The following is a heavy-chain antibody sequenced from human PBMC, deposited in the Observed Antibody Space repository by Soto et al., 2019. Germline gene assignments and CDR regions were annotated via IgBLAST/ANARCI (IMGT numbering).Heavy chain of an antibody. D-gene: IGHD2-15*01. CDR3: AHINPAGGSSFDY. CDR1: GFSLTTSGEG. J-gene: IGHJ4*02. CDR2: IYWDDKE. Sequence: QITLKESGPTLLKPTQTLTVTCTFSGFSLTTSGEGVGWIRQPPGQALEWLVSIYWDDKERHSPSLKTRLTITKDTSRNQVVLTMTDMDPVDTPTYYCAHINPAGGSSFDYCGQGTLVTVSS. V-gene: IGHV2-5*02.